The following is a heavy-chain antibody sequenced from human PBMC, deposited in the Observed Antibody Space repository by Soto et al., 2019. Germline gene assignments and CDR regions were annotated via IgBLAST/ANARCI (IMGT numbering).Heavy chain of an antibody. CDR1: GFTFSSYA. V-gene: IGHV3-30-3*01. J-gene: IGHJ4*02. Sequence: GGSLRLSCAASGFTFSSYALHWVRQAPGKGLEWVAVISYAGINKYYADSVKGGFTISRDNSKDTLYLQMNSLRTEDTAACYCVHLAGGAHTEDFWGQGTQVTVSS. CDR3: VHLAGGAHTEDF. D-gene: IGHD1-26*01. CDR2: ISYAGINK.